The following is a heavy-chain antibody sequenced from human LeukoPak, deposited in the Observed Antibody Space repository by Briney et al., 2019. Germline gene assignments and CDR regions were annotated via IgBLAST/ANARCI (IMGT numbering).Heavy chain of an antibody. V-gene: IGHV3-7*01. D-gene: IGHD1-26*01. CDR1: GFTFSNYW. J-gene: IGHJ4*02. CDR2: IKQDGSEK. CDR3: ASNRVSGGYYSYMGY. Sequence: PGGSLRLSCAASGFTFSNYWMNWVRQAPEKGLEWVASIKQDGSEKYYVDSVKGRFTISRDNAKNSLYLQMNSLRAEDTAVYYCASNRVSGGYYSYMGYWGQGTLVTVSS.